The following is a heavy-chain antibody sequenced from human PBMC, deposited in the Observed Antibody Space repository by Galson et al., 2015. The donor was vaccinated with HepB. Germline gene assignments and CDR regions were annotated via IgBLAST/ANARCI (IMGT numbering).Heavy chain of an antibody. D-gene: IGHD2-2*01. J-gene: IGHJ6*02. Sequence: SLRLSCAASRFTFSSYTMDWVRQAPGRGLEWVSSISSSSTYIYYADSVKGRFTISRDNAKNSLYLEMSSLRAEDTAMYYCARSGCSSTSCYGLDVWGQGATVTVSS. CDR2: ISSSSTYI. CDR1: RFTFSSYT. V-gene: IGHV3-21*04. CDR3: ARSGCSSTSCYGLDV.